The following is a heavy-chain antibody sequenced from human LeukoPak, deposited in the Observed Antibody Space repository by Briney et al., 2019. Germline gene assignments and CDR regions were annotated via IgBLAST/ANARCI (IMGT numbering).Heavy chain of an antibody. CDR1: GGSFSGYY. CDR3: ARSITMVQGANLYYFDY. J-gene: IGHJ4*02. Sequence: SETLSLTCAVYGGSFSGYYWSWIRQPPGKGLEWIGEINHSGSTNYNPSLKSRVTISVDTSKNQFSLKLSSVTAADTAVYYCARSITMVQGANLYYFDYWGQGTRVTVSS. V-gene: IGHV4-34*01. D-gene: IGHD3-10*01. CDR2: INHSGST.